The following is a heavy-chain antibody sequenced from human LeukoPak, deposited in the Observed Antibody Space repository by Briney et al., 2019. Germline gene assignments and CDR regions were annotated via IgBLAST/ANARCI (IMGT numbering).Heavy chain of an antibody. D-gene: IGHD1-26*01. CDR3: AGYSGNYPYYMDV. CDR2: LFSGGNT. Sequence: ETLSLTCTVSGGSISSSSYYWGWIRQPPGKGLEWVSVLFSGGNTYYADSVKGRITISRDNSKNTLYLQMNSLRAEDTAVYYCAGYSGNYPYYMDVWGKGTTVSISS. V-gene: IGHV3-66*01. CDR1: GGSISSSSYY. J-gene: IGHJ6*03.